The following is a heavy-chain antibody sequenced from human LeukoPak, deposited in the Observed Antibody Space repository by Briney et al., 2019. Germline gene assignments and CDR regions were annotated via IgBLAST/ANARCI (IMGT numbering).Heavy chain of an antibody. Sequence: SVKVSCKASGDTVSNYGISWVRQAPGQGLEWMGGIIPKLGGVNYAQKFQGRVMITAVESTNTVNMELNSLRSEDTAVYYCAIRHCGGECHPTNYYYYGIHVWGQGTTVTVSS. D-gene: IGHD2-21*01. CDR2: IIPKLGGV. V-gene: IGHV1-69*13. CDR3: AIRHCGGECHPTNYYYYGIHV. J-gene: IGHJ6*02. CDR1: GDTVSNYG.